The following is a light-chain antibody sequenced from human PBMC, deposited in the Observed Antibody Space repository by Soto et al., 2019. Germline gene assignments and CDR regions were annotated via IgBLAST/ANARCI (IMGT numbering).Light chain of an antibody. V-gene: IGKV3-20*01. CDR1: QSLHSSY. CDR2: GAS. J-gene: IGKJ1*01. Sequence: EIVLRQSPGTLSVSPGERATLSCRASQSLHSSYLAWYQQKPGQAPRLLIYGASRRATGIPDRFSGSGSGTDFTLTISRLEPEDFAVYYCQQYGSSGTFGQGTKVDIK. CDR3: QQYGSSGT.